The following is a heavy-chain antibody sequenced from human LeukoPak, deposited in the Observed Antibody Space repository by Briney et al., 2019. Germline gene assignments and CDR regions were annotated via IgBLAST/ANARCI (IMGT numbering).Heavy chain of an antibody. J-gene: IGHJ5*02. CDR2: IYSGGST. D-gene: IGHD6-19*01. CDR1: GFTVSSNY. CDR3: ARESGSSGWYNWFDP. Sequence: GGSLRLSCAASGFTVSSNYMSWVRQAPGKGLEWVSVIYSGGSTYYADSVKGRFTISRDNSKNTLYLQMNSLRAEDTAVYYCARESGSSGWYNWFDPWGQGTLVTVSS. V-gene: IGHV3-53*01.